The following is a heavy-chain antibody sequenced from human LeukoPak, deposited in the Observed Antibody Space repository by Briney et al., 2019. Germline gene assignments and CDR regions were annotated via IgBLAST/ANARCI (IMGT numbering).Heavy chain of an antibody. D-gene: IGHD5-24*01. Sequence: PSETLSLTCAVYGGSFSGYYWSWIRQPPGKGLEWIGEINHSGSTNYNPSLKSRVTISVDTSKTQFSLKLSSVTAADTAVYYCARGLRWLQWLPFDYWGQGTLVTVSS. J-gene: IGHJ4*02. V-gene: IGHV4-34*01. CDR3: ARGLRWLQWLPFDY. CDR1: GGSFSGYY. CDR2: INHSGST.